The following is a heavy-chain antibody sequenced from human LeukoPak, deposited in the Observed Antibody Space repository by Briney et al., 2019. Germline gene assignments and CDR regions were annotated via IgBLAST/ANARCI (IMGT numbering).Heavy chain of an antibody. CDR3: AGGPSSNWSGLDF. D-gene: IGHD6-13*01. V-gene: IGHV3-74*01. J-gene: IGHJ4*02. CDR1: GFSFTGHW. Sequence: GGSLRLSCAPSGFSFTGHWMHWARHLPGKGLVCLSRIRPTGSTTIHADSVTGRLTLSRDNAKNTLYQQLNNLRAEDTTVYYCAGGPSSNWSGLDFWGQGTLLTVSS. CDR2: IRPTGSTT.